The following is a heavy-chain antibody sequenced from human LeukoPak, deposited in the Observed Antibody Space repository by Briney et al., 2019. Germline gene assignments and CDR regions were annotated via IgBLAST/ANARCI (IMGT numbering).Heavy chain of an antibody. CDR2: ISYDGSNK. J-gene: IGHJ4*02. CDR1: GFTFSSYA. D-gene: IGHD6-13*01. CDR3: ARDKLIAAAGLGTLFDY. V-gene: IGHV3-30*04. Sequence: GGSLRLSCAASGFTFSSYAMHWVRQAPGKGLEWVAVISYDGSNKYYADSVKGRFTISRDNSKNTLYLQMNSLRAEDTAVYYCARDKLIAAAGLGTLFDYWGQGTLVTVSP.